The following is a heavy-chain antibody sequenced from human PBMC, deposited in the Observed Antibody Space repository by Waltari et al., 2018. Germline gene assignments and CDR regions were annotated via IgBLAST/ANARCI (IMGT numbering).Heavy chain of an antibody. CDR3: ALLLSIAAPGRVFDY. Sequence: QVQLVQSGAEVKKPGASVKVSCKASGYTFTGYYMHWVRQAPGQGLEWMGRINPNSGGTNYAQKFQGRVTITADTSTDTAYMELSSLRSEDTAVYYCALLLSIAAPGRVFDYWGQGTLVTVSS. J-gene: IGHJ4*02. CDR1: GYTFTGYY. CDR2: INPNSGGT. D-gene: IGHD6-6*01. V-gene: IGHV1-2*06.